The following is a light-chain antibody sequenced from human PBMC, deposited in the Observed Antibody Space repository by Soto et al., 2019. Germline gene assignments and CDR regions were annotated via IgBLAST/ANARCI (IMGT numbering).Light chain of an antibody. CDR2: GNS. Sequence: QSVLTQPPSVSGAPGQRVTISCTGSSSNIGAGYDVHWYQQLPGTAPKLLIYGNSNRPSGVPDRCSGSKSGTSASLAITGLQAEDEADYYCQSYDSSLSGPNWVFGGGTKVTVL. V-gene: IGLV1-40*01. CDR1: SSNIGAGYD. CDR3: QSYDSSLSGPNWV. J-gene: IGLJ3*02.